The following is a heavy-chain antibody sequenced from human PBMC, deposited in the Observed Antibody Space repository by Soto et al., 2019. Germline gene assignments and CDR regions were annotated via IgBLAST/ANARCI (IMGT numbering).Heavy chain of an antibody. CDR3: TRPPYYYDSSGYYY. CDR1: GFTFGDYA. D-gene: IGHD3-22*01. V-gene: IGHV3-49*03. Sequence: PGESLKISCTASGFTFGDYAMSWFRQAPGKGLEWVGFIRSKAYGGTTEYAASVKGRFTISRDDSKSIAYLQMNSLNTEDTAVYYCTRPPYYYDSSGYYYWGQGTLVTVSS. J-gene: IGHJ4*02. CDR2: IRSKAYGGTT.